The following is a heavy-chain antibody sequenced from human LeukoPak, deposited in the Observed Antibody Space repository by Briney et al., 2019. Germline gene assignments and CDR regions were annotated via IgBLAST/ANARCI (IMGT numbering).Heavy chain of an antibody. V-gene: IGHV1-18*01. CDR2: INGYRGNI. CDR1: GGTFSSYA. J-gene: IGHJ4*02. D-gene: IGHD1-1*01. CDR3: ARTTGTRVLDF. Sequence: ASVKVSCKASGGTFSSYAIGWVRQAPGQGLEWMGWINGYRGNIHYAQKFQGRVTMTTDTSTNTAHLELRSLRSDDTAVYYCARTTGTRVLDFWGQGTLVTVSS.